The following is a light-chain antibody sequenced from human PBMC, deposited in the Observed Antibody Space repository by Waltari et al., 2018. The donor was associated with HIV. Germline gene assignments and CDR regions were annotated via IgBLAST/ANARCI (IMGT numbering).Light chain of an antibody. V-gene: IGLV2-8*01. CDR1: SRDIGTYDY. CDR2: EVM. Sequence: QSALAQSPSASGSLGQSVTISCTGTSRDIGTYDYVSWYQQHPAKAPKLIIYEVMKRPSGVPARFSGSKSGNTAFLTVSGLQADDEADYYCGSFAGKNVGVFGGGTTLTVL. J-gene: IGLJ3*02. CDR3: GSFAGKNVGV.